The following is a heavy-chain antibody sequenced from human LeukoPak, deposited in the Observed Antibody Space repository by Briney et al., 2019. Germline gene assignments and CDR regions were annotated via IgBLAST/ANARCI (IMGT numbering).Heavy chain of an antibody. CDR3: ARGARRHYYDSSGGTIPNWFDP. J-gene: IGHJ5*02. D-gene: IGHD3-22*01. CDR1: GGSFSGYY. CDR2: INHSGST. V-gene: IGHV4-34*01. Sequence: SETLSLTCAVYGGSFSGYYWSWIRQPPGKGLEWIGEINHSGSTNYNPSPKSRVTISVDTSKNQFSLKLSSVTAADTAVYYCARGARRHYYDSSGGTIPNWFDPWGQGTLVTVSS.